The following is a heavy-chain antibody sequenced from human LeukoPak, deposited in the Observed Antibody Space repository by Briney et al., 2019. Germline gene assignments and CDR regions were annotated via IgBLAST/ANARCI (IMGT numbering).Heavy chain of an antibody. J-gene: IGHJ6*03. CDR2: ISSSTSDI. D-gene: IGHD2/OR15-2a*01. CDR3: ARITSTSYYFHFMDV. V-gene: IGHV3-21*06. Sequence: GGSLRLSCAASGFTIADYTINWVRQARGKGLEWVSYISSSTSDIYYADSVKGRFTIFRDNAKNSLFLEMNGLRAEDTAVYYCARITSTSYYFHFMDVWGKGTTVIVSS. CDR1: GFTIADYT.